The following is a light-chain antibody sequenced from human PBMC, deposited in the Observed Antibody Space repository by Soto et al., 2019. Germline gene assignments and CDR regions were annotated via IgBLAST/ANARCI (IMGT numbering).Light chain of an antibody. CDR1: SSDVGRYNY. CDR3: SSFAGSNPFV. CDR2: EVN. Sequence: QAVRNQPPSESGFPGQSVTISCTGTSSDVGRYNYVSWYQHHPGKAPKLIICEVNKRHSEVPDRFSGSKSANTASLTVSGLQAEDEADYYCSSFAGSNPFVFGTGTKVTVL. J-gene: IGLJ1*01. V-gene: IGLV2-8*01.